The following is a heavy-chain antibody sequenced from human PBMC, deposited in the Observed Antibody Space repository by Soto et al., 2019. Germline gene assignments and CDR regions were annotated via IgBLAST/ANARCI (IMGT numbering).Heavy chain of an antibody. D-gene: IGHD6-13*01. CDR1: GFTFSSYA. J-gene: IGHJ5*02. CDR2: ISGSGGST. CDR3: AKAPSSSWLNWFDP. V-gene: IGHV3-23*01. Sequence: VGSLRLSGAASGFTFSSYAMSWVRQARGKGLEWVSAISGSGGSTYYADSVKGRFTISRDNSKNTLYLQMNSLRAEDTAVYYCAKAPSSSWLNWFDPWGQGTLVTVSS.